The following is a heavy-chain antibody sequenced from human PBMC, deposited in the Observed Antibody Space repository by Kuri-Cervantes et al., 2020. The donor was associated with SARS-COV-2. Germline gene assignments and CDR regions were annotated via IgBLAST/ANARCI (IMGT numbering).Heavy chain of an antibody. V-gene: IGHV4-39*01. CDR3: ARGARGWYLHWFDP. J-gene: IGHJ5*02. D-gene: IGHD6-19*01. Sequence: SETLSLTCTVSGDSMKNSNFYWGWLRQAPGKGLEWIGYVSYTGSTFYNPSLKSRVTISVDTSKNQFSLKLSSVTAADTAVYYCARGARGWYLHWFDPWGQGTLVTVSS. CDR1: GDSMKNSNFY. CDR2: VSYTGST.